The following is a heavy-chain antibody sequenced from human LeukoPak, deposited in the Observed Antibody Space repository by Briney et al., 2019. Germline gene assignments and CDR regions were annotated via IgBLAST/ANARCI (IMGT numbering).Heavy chain of an antibody. CDR2: ISGSGGST. V-gene: IGHV3-23*01. Sequence: PGGSLRLSCAASGFTFTNYAMSWVRQAPGKGLEWVSAISGSGGSTYYADSVKGRFTISRDNSKNTLYLQMNSLRAEDTAVYYCAKTPGANWGYYFDYWGQGTLVTVSS. CDR3: AKTPGANWGYYFDY. J-gene: IGHJ4*02. D-gene: IGHD7-27*01. CDR1: GFTFTNYA.